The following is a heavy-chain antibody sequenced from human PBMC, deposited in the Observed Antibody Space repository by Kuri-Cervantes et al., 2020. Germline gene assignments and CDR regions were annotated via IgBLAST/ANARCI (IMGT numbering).Heavy chain of an antibody. J-gene: IGHJ5*02. Sequence: LSLTCAASGFTFSSYGMHWVRQAPGKGLEWVAVMWYDGSNKYYADSVKGRFTISRDNSKNTLYLQMNSLRAEDTAVYYCAVQGGIAAWGQGTLVTVSS. CDR2: MWYDGSNK. D-gene: IGHD6-13*01. CDR1: GFTFSSYG. V-gene: IGHV3-33*01. CDR3: AVQGGIAA.